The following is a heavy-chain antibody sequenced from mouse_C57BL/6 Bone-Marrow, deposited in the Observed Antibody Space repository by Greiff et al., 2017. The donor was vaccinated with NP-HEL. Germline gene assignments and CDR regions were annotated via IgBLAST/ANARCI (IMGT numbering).Heavy chain of an antibody. CDR3: AEGLRPYYAMDY. Sequence: QVQLQQPGAELVKPGASVKVSCKASGYTFTSYWMHWVKQRPGQGLEWIGRIHPSDSDTNYNQKFKGKATLTVDKSSSTAYMQLSSRTSEDSAVYYCAEGLRPYYAMDYWGQGTSVTVSS. CDR2: IHPSDSDT. J-gene: IGHJ4*01. CDR1: GYTFTSYW. D-gene: IGHD2-4*01. V-gene: IGHV1-74*01.